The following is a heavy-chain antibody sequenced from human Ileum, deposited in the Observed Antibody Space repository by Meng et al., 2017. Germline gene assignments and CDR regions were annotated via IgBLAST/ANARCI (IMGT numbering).Heavy chain of an antibody. Sequence: VQRPVSGPDLVAPSGTLSLTCTVSGGSISSSFYWSWVRQSPGKGLEWIGQIYLAGSPNYNPSLESRVTISVDKSKNQFSLRLTSVTAADTAIFYCVRHGGKYFDSWGQGTLVTVSS. CDR3: VRHGGKYFDS. CDR1: GGSISSSFY. D-gene: IGHD2-15*01. J-gene: IGHJ4*02. CDR2: IYLAGSP. V-gene: IGHV4-4*02.